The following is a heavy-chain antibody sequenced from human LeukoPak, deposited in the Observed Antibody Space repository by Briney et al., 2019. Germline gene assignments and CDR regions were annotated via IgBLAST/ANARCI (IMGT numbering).Heavy chain of an antibody. CDR2: ISGSGGST. D-gene: IGHD6-19*01. CDR1: GFTFSSYA. J-gene: IGHJ4*02. CDR3: AKLEQSLAPYFDY. Sequence: GGSLRLSCAASGFTFSSYAMTWVRQSPGKGLNWVSAISGSGGSTYYADSVKGRFTISRDNSKNTLYLQMNSLRAEDTAVYYCAKLEQSLAPYFDYWGQGTLGTVSS. V-gene: IGHV3-23*01.